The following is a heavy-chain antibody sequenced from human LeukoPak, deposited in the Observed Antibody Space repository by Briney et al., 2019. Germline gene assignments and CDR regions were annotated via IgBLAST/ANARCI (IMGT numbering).Heavy chain of an antibody. Sequence: SVKVSCKTSGGTFISYAISWVRQAPGQGLEWMGRIIPIFGTANYAQRFQGRVTITTDESTSTAYMELSSLRSEDTAVYYCARVLNSYSGYDLSFGFWGQGTLVTVSS. CDR3: ARVLNSYSGYDLSFGF. CDR1: GGTFISYA. CDR2: IIPIFGTA. D-gene: IGHD5-12*01. J-gene: IGHJ4*02. V-gene: IGHV1-69*05.